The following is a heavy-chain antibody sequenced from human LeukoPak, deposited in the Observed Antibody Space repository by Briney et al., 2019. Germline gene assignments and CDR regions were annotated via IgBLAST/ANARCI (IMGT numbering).Heavy chain of an antibody. Sequence: PGGSLRLSCAASGFTFSSYGMHWVRQAPGKGLEGVAVISYDGSNKYYADSVKGRFTISRDNSKNTLYLKMNSLRAEDTAVYYCAKDSGSYYSFFDYWGQGTLVTVSS. CDR1: GFTFSSYG. V-gene: IGHV3-30*18. D-gene: IGHD1-26*01. CDR3: AKDSGSYYSFFDY. CDR2: ISYDGSNK. J-gene: IGHJ4*02.